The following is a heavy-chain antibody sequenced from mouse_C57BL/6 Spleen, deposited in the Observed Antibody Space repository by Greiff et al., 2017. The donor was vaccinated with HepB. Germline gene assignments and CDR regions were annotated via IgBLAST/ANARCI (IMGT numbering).Heavy chain of an antibody. CDR2: INPNYGTT. V-gene: IGHV1-39*01. CDR3: ASGNQYCYAMDY. J-gene: IGHJ4*01. D-gene: IGHD2-1*01. CDR1: GYSFTDYN. Sequence: VHVKQSGPELVKPGASVKISCKASGYSFTDYNMNWVKQSNGKSLEWIGVINPNYGTTSYNQKFKGKATLTVDQSSSTAYMQLNSLTSEDSAVYYCASGNQYCYAMDYWGQGTSVTVSS.